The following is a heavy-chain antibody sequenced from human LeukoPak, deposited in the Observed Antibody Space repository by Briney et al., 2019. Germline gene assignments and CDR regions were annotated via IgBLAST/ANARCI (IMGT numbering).Heavy chain of an antibody. J-gene: IGHJ3*02. CDR1: GFTFSSYA. V-gene: IGHV3-30-3*01. Sequence: PGRSLRLSCAASGFTFSSYAMHWVRLAPGKGLEWVAVISYDGSNKYYADSVKGRFTISRDNSKNTLYLQMNSLRAEDTAVYYCARDAKYQLLFVGAFDIWGQGTMVTVS. CDR3: ARDAKYQLLFVGAFDI. D-gene: IGHD2-2*01. CDR2: ISYDGSNK.